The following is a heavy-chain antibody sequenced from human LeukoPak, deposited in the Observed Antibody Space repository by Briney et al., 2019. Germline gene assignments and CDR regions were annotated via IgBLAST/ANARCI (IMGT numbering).Heavy chain of an antibody. CDR3: ARESGKFDY. CDR1: GFTFSSYG. J-gene: IGHJ4*02. Sequence: GRSLRLSCAASGFTFSSYGMHWVRQAPGKGLEWVSLISGDGVNTFYADSVKDRFSISRNNSKNSLSLEMNSLRTEDTAMYYCARESGKFDYWGQGTLVAVSS. V-gene: IGHV3-43*02. CDR2: ISGDGVNT.